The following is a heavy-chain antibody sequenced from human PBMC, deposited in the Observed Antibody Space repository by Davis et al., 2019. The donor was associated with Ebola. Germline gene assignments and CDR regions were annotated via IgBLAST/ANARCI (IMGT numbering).Heavy chain of an antibody. J-gene: IGHJ5*02. Sequence: PGGSLRLSCSVSGDSISSHYWTWIRQPPGKGLEWIGQIHYGGSTNYNPSLKSRFTTSVDTSKNQFSLKLSSVTAADTAVYYCAANTTSSPWFDPWGQGTLVTVSS. CDR2: IHYGGST. D-gene: IGHD6-6*01. V-gene: IGHV4-59*11. CDR3: AANTTSSPWFDP. CDR1: GDSISSHY.